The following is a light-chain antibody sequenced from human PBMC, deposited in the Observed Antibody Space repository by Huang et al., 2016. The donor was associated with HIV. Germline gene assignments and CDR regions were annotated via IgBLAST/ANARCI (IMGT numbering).Light chain of an antibody. J-gene: IGKJ5*01. CDR1: QGISSY. Sequence: IQLTQSPSSLSASVGDRVIITCLASQGISSYLTWYQQKPGKAPKLLIHAASTVQTGVPSRFSGSGSGTDFTLTISSLQPEDFATDYCQQLNSYPLTFGQGTRLEIK. V-gene: IGKV1-9*01. CDR3: QQLNSYPLT. CDR2: AAS.